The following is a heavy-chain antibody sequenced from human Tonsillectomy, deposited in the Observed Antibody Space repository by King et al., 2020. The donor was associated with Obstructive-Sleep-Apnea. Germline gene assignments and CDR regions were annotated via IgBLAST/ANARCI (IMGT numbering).Heavy chain of an antibody. Sequence: QLQESGPGLVKPSQTLSLTCAVSGGSISSGGYSWSWIRQPPGKGLEWIGYIYYSGSTYYNPSLKSRVTISVDTSKNQFSLKLSSVTAADTAVYYCATSTLRFLEWPHRRISNWFDPWGQGTLVTVSS. CDR3: ATSTLRFLEWPHRRISNWFDP. J-gene: IGHJ5*02. CDR2: IYYSGST. D-gene: IGHD3-3*01. CDR1: GGSISSGGYS. V-gene: IGHV4-30-4*07.